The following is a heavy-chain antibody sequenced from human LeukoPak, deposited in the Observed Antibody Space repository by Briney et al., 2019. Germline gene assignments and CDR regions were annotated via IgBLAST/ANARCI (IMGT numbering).Heavy chain of an antibody. CDR1: GFTFDDYG. Sequence: GGSLRLSCAASGFTFDDYGMSWVRQAPGKGLEWVSVIYSGGSTYYADSVKGRFTISRDNSKNTLYLQMNSLRAEDTAVYYCARDLIDGYNSYWGQGTLVTVSS. CDR2: IYSGGST. J-gene: IGHJ4*02. D-gene: IGHD5-24*01. CDR3: ARDLIDGYNSY. V-gene: IGHV3-66*01.